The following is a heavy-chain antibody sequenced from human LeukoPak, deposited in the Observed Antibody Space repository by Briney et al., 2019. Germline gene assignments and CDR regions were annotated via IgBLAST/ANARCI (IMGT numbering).Heavy chain of an antibody. J-gene: IGHJ3*02. CDR3: ARPRGYCSSTSCSHAFDI. Sequence: GASVKVSCKASGYTFTSYAMHWVRQAPGQRLEWMGGIIPIFGTANYAQKFQGRVTITADESTSTAYMELSSLRSEDTAVYYCARPRGYCSSTSCSHAFDIWGQGTMVTVSS. CDR2: IIPIFGTA. D-gene: IGHD2-2*01. CDR1: GYTFTSYA. V-gene: IGHV1-69*13.